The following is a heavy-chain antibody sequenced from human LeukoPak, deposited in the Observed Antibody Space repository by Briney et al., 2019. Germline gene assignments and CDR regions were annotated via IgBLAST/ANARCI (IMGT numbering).Heavy chain of an antibody. CDR3: ARQMNGYSYSDY. Sequence: PSETLSLTCTVSGGSISSSDYNWGWIRQSPGKGLEWIGIIYYSGTTHYNPSLKGRVTISIDTSKNQFSLKLSSVTAADTAVYYCARQMNGYSYSDYWGQGTLVTVSS. V-gene: IGHV4-39*01. CDR2: IYYSGTT. D-gene: IGHD5-18*01. J-gene: IGHJ4*02. CDR1: GGSISSSDYN.